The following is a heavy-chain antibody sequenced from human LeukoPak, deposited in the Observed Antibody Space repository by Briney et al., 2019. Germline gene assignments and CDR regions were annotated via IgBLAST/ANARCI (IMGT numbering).Heavy chain of an antibody. CDR1: GFTFSTYG. D-gene: IGHD2-2*02. V-gene: IGHV3-23*01. J-gene: IGHJ4*02. CDR2: VTGRGSST. Sequence: PGGSLRLSCTASGFTFSTYGMSWVRQAPGKGLEWVSAVTGRGSSTYYADSVKGRFTISRDNSKNTLYLQMNSLRAEDTAVYYCAKKYTASWYFDYWGQGTLVTVSS. CDR3: AKKYTASWYFDY.